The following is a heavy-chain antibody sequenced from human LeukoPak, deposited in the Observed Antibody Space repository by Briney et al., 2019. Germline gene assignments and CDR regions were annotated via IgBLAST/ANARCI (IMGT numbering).Heavy chain of an antibody. CDR2: ISHTEGT. J-gene: IGHJ4*02. CDR3: ARIRCGHSGSICYNH. V-gene: IGHV4-34*01. CDR1: GVSINDYY. Sequence: SETLSLTCGVFGVSINDYYWSWIRQSPGRGLEWIGEISHTEGTRYNPSLESRVTMSVGTSENQLSLKLIFVTAADTAVYYCARIRCGHSGSICYNHWGLGTLVTVSS. D-gene: IGHD2-21*01.